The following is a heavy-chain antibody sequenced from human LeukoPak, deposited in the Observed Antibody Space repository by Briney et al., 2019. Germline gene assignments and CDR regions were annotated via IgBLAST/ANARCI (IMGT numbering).Heavy chain of an antibody. D-gene: IGHD1-26*01. Sequence: GGSLRLSCAASGFTFGSYSMNWVRQAPGTGLEWVATINQDGSAEYYVDSVKGRFTMSRDNAKNSVYLQMDSLRAEETAVYYCARSVGAGNNYFYYGMDVWGQGTTVTVSS. CDR1: GFTFGSYS. V-gene: IGHV3-7*01. CDR3: ARSVGAGNNYFYYGMDV. CDR2: INQDGSAE. J-gene: IGHJ6*02.